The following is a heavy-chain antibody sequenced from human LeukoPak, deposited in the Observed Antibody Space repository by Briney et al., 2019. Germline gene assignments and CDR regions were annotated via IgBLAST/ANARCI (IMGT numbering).Heavy chain of an antibody. CDR2: INQDASEK. CDR3: ARASSGRYFAFIDY. CDR1: GLLFRNYW. Sequence: GGSLKLSCAASGLLFRNYWMGWVRQAPGKGLEGVASINQDASEKYYVDSVKGRFTISRDNAKNSLYLHMNSLRVEDTAVYYCARASSGRYFAFIDYWGQGILVTVSS. D-gene: IGHD1-26*01. V-gene: IGHV3-7*01. J-gene: IGHJ4*02.